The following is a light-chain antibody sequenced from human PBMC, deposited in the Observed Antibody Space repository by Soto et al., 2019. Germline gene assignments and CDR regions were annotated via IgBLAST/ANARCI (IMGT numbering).Light chain of an antibody. CDR2: GPS. CDR3: QQFGSAPRT. Sequence: EIVLTQSPGTLSLSPGERATLSCRASQSVSIYLDWYQQKPGQAPRLLIYGPSNRATGVPDRFIGGGSGTDFTLTISRLEPEDFAVYYCQQFGSAPRTFGQGTKVDIK. J-gene: IGKJ1*01. V-gene: IGKV3-20*01. CDR1: QSVSIY.